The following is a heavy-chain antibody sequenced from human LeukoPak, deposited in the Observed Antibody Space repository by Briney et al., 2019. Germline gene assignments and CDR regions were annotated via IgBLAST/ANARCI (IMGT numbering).Heavy chain of an antibody. CDR1: GYSISSGYY. CDR3: ARRTYCSSTSCYTFYY. J-gene: IGHJ4*02. V-gene: IGHV4-38-2*01. D-gene: IGHD2-2*02. CDR2: IYHSGST. Sequence: SETLSLTCAVSGYSISSGYYWGWIRQPPRQGLEWIGSIYHSGSTYYNPSLKSRVTISVDTSKNQFSLKLSSVTAADTAVYYCARRTYCSSTSCYTFYYWGQGTLVTVSS.